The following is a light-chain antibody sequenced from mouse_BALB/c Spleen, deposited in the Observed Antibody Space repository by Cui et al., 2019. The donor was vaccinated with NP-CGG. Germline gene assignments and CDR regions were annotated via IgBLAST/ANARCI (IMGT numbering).Light chain of an antibody. Sequence: QAVVTQESALTTSPGETVTFTCRSSTGAVTNNKYANWVQEKPDHLFTGLIGGTNNRAPGVSARFSGSLIGDKAALTITGAQTEDEAIYFCALWCSNRWVFGGGTKLTVL. CDR3: ALWCSNRWV. V-gene: IGLV1*01. CDR2: GTN. J-gene: IGLJ1*01. CDR1: TGAVTNNKY.